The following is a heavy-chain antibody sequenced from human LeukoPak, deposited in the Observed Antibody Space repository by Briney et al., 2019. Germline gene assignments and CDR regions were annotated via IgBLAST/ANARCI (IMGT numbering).Heavy chain of an antibody. CDR2: IYPGDSDT. CDR1: GYSFNNYW. CDR3: ARGMTGFYTLFDY. J-gene: IGHJ4*02. Sequence: GESLKISCKASGYSFNNYWIGWVRQMPGKGLECMGIIYPGDSDTRYSPSFQGQVTISADKSISTAYLQWTSLRASDTAMYYCARGMTGFYTLFDYWGPGTLDTVSS. D-gene: IGHD3/OR15-3a*01. V-gene: IGHV5-51*01.